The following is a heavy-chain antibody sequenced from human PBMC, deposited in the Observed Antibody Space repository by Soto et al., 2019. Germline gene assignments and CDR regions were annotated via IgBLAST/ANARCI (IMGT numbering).Heavy chain of an antibody. CDR2: ISSSSSYI. V-gene: IGHV3-21*01. D-gene: IGHD3-16*02. CDR3: ARDKVIQVPSLVPYYYGMDV. CDR1: GFTFSSYS. Sequence: PGGSLRLSCAASGFTFSSYSMNWVRQAPGKGLEWVSSISSSSSYIYYADSVKGRFTISRDNAKNSLYLQMNSLRAEDTAVYYCARDKVIQVPSLVPYYYGMDVWGQGTTVTVSS. J-gene: IGHJ6*02.